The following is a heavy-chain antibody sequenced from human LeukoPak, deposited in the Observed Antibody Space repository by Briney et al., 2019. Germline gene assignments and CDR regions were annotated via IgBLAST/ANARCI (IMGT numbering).Heavy chain of an antibody. CDR1: GGTFSSYA. Sequence: SVKVPCKASGGTFSSYAISWVRQAPGQGLEWMGGIIPIFGTANYAQKFQGRVTITADESTSTAYMELSSLRSEDTAVYYCSRKYSSSSPYYYYGMDVWGQGTTITVSS. D-gene: IGHD6-6*01. CDR2: IIPIFGTA. J-gene: IGHJ6*02. CDR3: SRKYSSSSPYYYYGMDV. V-gene: IGHV1-69*13.